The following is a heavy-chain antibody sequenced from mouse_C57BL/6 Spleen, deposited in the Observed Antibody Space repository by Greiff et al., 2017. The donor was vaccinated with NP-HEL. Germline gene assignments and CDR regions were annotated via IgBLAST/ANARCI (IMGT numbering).Heavy chain of an antibody. CDR3: ARHEGGWLLRSYWYFDV. CDR1: GYTFTEYT. CDR2: FYPGSGSI. J-gene: IGHJ1*03. Sequence: VQLQQSGAELVKPGASVKLSCKASGYTFTEYTIHWVKQRSGQGLEWIGWFYPGSGSIKYNEKFKDKATLTADKSSSTVYMELSRLTSEDSAVYFCARHEGGWLLRSYWYFDVWGTGTTVTVSS. V-gene: IGHV1-62-2*01. D-gene: IGHD2-3*01.